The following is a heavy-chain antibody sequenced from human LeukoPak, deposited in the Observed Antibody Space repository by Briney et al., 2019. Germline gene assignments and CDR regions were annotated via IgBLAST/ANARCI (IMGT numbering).Heavy chain of an antibody. CDR3: ARNNGLDV. Sequence: GGSLRLSCAASGFTLSNHWMTWVRQVPGRGPEWVANVNRDGSETYYLDSVKGRFTISKDNAKNSLYLQMNSLRAEDTALYHCARNNGLDVWGQGTTVIVSS. CDR1: GFTLSNHW. J-gene: IGHJ6*02. CDR2: VNRDGSET. V-gene: IGHV3-7*03.